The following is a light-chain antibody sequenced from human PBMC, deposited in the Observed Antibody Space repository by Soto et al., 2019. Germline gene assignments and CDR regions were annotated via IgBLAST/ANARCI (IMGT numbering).Light chain of an antibody. CDR2: GAS. CDR1: QSVSSNY. J-gene: IGKJ1*01. Sequence: EIVMTQSPTILSVSPGERAPLSCRASQSVSSNYLAWYQHKPGQAPRLLIYGASSRATGIPDRFSGSGSGTDFTLTISRLEPEDFAVYYCQQYGSSPMTFGQGTKVDIK. CDR3: QQYGSSPMT. V-gene: IGKV3-20*01.